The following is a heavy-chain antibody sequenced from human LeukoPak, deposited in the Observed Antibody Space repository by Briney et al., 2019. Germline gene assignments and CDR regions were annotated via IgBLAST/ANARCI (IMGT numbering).Heavy chain of an antibody. D-gene: IGHD6-19*01. CDR2: IYYSGST. V-gene: IGHV4-59*08. CDR1: GGSISNYY. J-gene: IGHJ4*02. CDR3: ARRGYSSGWYYFDY. Sequence: SETLSLTCTVSGGSISNYYWNWIRQPPGKGLEFIGYIYYSGSTTYNPSLKSRVTISVDTSKNQFSLKLISVTAVDTAVYYCARRGYSSGWYYFDYWGQGTLVTVSS.